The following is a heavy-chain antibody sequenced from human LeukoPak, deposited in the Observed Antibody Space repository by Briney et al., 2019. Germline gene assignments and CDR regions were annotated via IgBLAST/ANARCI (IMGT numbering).Heavy chain of an antibody. J-gene: IGHJ6*03. D-gene: IGHD1-14*01. CDR3: ARKVGHNPRNIYYTAV. Sequence: SETLSLTCTVSGGSISSHYWSWIRQPPGKGLEWIGYIYYSGSTNYNPSLKSRVTISVDTSKNQLSLKLSCVTAADTAVYYCARKVGHNPRNIYYTAVWGKRSTVTVPS. CDR1: GGSISSHY. V-gene: IGHV4-59*11. CDR2: IYYSGST.